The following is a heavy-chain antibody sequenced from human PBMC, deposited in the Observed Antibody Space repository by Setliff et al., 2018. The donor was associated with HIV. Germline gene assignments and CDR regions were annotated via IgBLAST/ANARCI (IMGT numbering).Heavy chain of an antibody. CDR3: ARHSGGSFYNFWSGDYYYYGMDV. D-gene: IGHD3-3*01. J-gene: IGHJ6*02. CDR2: IYRSGST. V-gene: IGHV4-38-2*01. Sequence: SETLSLTCAVSGYSISSGYYWGWIRQPPGKGLEWIGSIYRSGSTYYNPSLKSRVTISVDTSKNQFSLKLSSVTAADTAVYYCARHSGGSFYNFWSGDYYYYGMDVWGQGTTVTVSS. CDR1: GYSISSGYY.